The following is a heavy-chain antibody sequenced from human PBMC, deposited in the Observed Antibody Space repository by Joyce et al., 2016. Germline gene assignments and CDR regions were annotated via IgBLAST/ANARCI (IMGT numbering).Heavy chain of an antibody. Sequence: QVQLQESGPGLVKPSETLSLTCGVSGLSFDLHSFWGWIRQPPGKGLEWIGNVYLHGITHYSPSLKSRGTISMYTSKNQFSLNLNSVTAADTDVYFCARRPYNVHTPLGSDWYFDLWGRGTLVTVSS. J-gene: IGHJ2*01. D-gene: IGHD5-18*01. CDR2: VYLHGIT. CDR3: ARRPYNVHTPLGSDWYFDL. V-gene: IGHV4-38-2*01. CDR1: GLSFDLHSF.